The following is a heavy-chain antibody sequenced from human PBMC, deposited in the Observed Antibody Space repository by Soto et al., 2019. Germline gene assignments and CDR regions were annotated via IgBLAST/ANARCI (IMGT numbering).Heavy chain of an antibody. Sequence: GGSLRLSCAASGFTFSSYDMHWVRQATGKGLEWVSGIGTAGDTYYVGSVKGRFTISRETAKNSLYLQMNSPRAEDTAAYYCARVKSSGWYYFDYWGQGTLVTVSS. CDR2: IGTAGDT. CDR1: GFTFSSYD. J-gene: IGHJ4*02. CDR3: ARVKSSGWYYFDY. D-gene: IGHD6-19*01. V-gene: IGHV3-13*01.